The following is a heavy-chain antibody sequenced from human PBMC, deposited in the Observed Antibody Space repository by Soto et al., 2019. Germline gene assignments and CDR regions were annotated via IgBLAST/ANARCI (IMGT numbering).Heavy chain of an antibody. CDR1: GFTFSSYA. CDR2: ISSSGGST. V-gene: IGHV3-23*01. J-gene: IGHJ6*04. Sequence: GGSLRLSCAASGFTFSSYAMSWVRQAPGKGLQWVSAISSSGGSTSYAQKFQGRVTMTRDTSTSTVYMELSSLRSEDTAVYYCARDRDDFWSGYFSLDVWGKGTTVTVSS. CDR3: ARDRDDFWSGYFSLDV. D-gene: IGHD3-3*01.